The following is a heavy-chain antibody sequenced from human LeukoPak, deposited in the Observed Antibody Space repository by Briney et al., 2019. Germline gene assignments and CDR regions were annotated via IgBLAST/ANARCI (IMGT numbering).Heavy chain of an antibody. CDR3: ARGLGGVVTATPFDY. D-gene: IGHD2-21*02. Sequence: ASVKVSCKASGYTFTSYDINWVRQATGQGLEWMGWMNPNSGNTGYAQKFQGRVTMTRNTSISTAYMELSRLRSDDTAVYYCARGLGGVVTATPFDYWGQGTLVTVSS. CDR2: MNPNSGNT. J-gene: IGHJ4*02. V-gene: IGHV1-8*01. CDR1: GYTFTSYD.